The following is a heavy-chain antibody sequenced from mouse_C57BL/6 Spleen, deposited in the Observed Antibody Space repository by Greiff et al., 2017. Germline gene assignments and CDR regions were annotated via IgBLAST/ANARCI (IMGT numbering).Heavy chain of an antibody. CDR1: GFTFSDFY. V-gene: IGHV7-1*01. CDR3: ARDAHYYGSSNWYFDV. CDR2: SRNKANDYTT. D-gene: IGHD1-1*01. J-gene: IGHJ1*03. Sequence: EVKVEESGGGLVQSGRSLRLSCATSGFTFSDFYMEWVRQAPGKGLEWIAASRNKANDYTTEYSASVKGRFIVSRDTSQSILYLQMNALRAEDTAIYYCARDAHYYGSSNWYFDVWGTGTTVTVSS.